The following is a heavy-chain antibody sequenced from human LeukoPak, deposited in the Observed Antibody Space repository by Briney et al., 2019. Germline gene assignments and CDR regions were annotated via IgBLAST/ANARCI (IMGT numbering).Heavy chain of an antibody. Sequence: ASVKVSCKASGYTFTGYYMHWVRQAPGQGLEWMGWINPNSGGTNYAQKFQGRVTMTRDTSISTAYMELSRLRSDDTAVYYCARINFGVVSSEYWGQGTLVTVSS. CDR2: INPNSGGT. CDR3: ARINFGVVSSEY. V-gene: IGHV1-2*02. CDR1: GYTFTGYY. D-gene: IGHD3-3*01. J-gene: IGHJ4*02.